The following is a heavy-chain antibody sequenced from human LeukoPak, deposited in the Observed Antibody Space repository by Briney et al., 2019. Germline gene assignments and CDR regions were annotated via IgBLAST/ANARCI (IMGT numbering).Heavy chain of an antibody. V-gene: IGHV4-59*01. D-gene: IGHD3-22*01. CDR1: GGSISSYY. Sequence: PSETLSLTCTVSGGSISSYYWSWIRQPPAKGLEWIGYIYYSGSTNYNPSLKSRVTISVDTSKNQFSLKLSSVTAADTAVYYCARDSYYYDSSGFQLDIWGQGTMVTVSS. J-gene: IGHJ3*02. CDR2: IYYSGST. CDR3: ARDSYYYDSSGFQLDI.